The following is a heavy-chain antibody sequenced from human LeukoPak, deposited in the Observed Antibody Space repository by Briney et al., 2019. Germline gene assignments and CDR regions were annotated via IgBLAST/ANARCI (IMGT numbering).Heavy chain of an antibody. Sequence: GGSLRLSCAASGFTFSNYSMNWVRQAPGKGLEWVSTISGGGGSTYYADSVKGRFTISRDNSKNTLYLQVNSLRAEDTAVYYCAKGGKWDVTPFDYWGQGTLVTVSS. CDR1: GFTFSNYS. D-gene: IGHD1-26*01. V-gene: IGHV3-23*01. CDR2: ISGGGGST. CDR3: AKGGKWDVTPFDY. J-gene: IGHJ4*02.